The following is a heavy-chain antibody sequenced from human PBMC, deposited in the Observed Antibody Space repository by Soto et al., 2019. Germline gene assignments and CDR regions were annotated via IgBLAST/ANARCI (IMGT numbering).Heavy chain of an antibody. J-gene: IGHJ4*02. CDR2: IVPLSDRT. V-gene: IGHV1-69*01. CDR3: ARKSGRDCHSGGGCFYLDV. D-gene: IGHD2-15*01. CDR1: GETLNSNP. Sequence: QVQLVQSGAEVKKPGSSLKVSCKVFGETLNSNPIGWVRQAPGQGREWVGGIVPLSDRTNYAQELQGRVAVAADGSTSTVYMELSNLTSDDTAVYYWARKSGRDCHSGGGCFYLDVWGQGSLITVSS.